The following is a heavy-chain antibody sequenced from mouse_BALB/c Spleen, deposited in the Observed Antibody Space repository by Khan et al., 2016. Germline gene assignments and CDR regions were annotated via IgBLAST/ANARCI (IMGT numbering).Heavy chain of an antibody. CDR3: ASQYGSSYVGLAY. Sequence: QVQLQQSGADLVRPGTSVKVSCKASGYAFTNFLIDWIKQRPGQGLDWIGVINPGSGSTNYNEKFKGKATLTADKSSSTAYMQLSSLTSDDSAVYFWASQYGSSYVGLAYWGQGTLVTVSA. CDR1: GYAFTNFL. J-gene: IGHJ3*01. D-gene: IGHD1-1*01. V-gene: IGHV1-54*01. CDR2: INPGSGST.